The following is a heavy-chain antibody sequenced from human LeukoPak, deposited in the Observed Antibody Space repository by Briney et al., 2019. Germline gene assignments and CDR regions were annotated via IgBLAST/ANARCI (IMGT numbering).Heavy chain of an antibody. D-gene: IGHD2-21*01. CDR3: ARGSVVAGPFDY. V-gene: IGHV1-69*04. Sequence: GASVKVSCKASGYTFTSYDINWVRQATGQGLEWMGRIIPILGIANYAQKFQGRVTITADKSTGTAYMELSSLRSEDTAVYYCARGSVVAGPFDYWGQGTLVTVSS. J-gene: IGHJ4*02. CDR1: GYTFTSYD. CDR2: IIPILGIA.